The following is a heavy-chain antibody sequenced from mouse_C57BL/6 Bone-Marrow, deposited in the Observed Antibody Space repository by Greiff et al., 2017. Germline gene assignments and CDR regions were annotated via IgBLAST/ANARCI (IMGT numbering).Heavy chain of an antibody. V-gene: IGHV1-69*01. J-gene: IGHJ4*01. D-gene: IGHD1-1*01. Sequence: QVQLKQPGAELVMPGASVKLSCKASSYTFTSYWMHWVKQRPGQGLEWIGEIDPSDSYTNYNQKFKGKSTLTVDKSSSTAYMQLSSLTSEDSAVYYCAREGVVALYAMDYWGQGTSVTVSS. CDR1: SYTFTSYW. CDR3: AREGVVALYAMDY. CDR2: IDPSDSYT.